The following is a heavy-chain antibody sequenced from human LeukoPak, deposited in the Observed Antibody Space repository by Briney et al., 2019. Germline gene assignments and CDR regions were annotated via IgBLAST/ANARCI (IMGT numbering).Heavy chain of an antibody. D-gene: IGHD4-17*01. V-gene: IGHV3-13*03. Sequence: GGSLRLSCAACGFTFSSYDMHWVRQATGKGLEWVSAIGTAGDTYYPGSVKGQFTISRENAKNSLYLQMNSLRAGDTAVYYCARDEKGVTTPIVDYWGQGTLVTVSS. J-gene: IGHJ4*02. CDR3: ARDEKGVTTPIVDY. CDR2: IGTAGDT. CDR1: GFTFSSYD.